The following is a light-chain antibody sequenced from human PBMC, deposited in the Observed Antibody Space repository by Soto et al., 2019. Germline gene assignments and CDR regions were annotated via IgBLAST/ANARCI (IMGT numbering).Light chain of an antibody. J-gene: IGKJ1*01. V-gene: IGKV1-5*03. CDR2: EAS. Sequence: DLQMTQSPSILSASVGDRVTITCRASQRISTWLAWYQQKPGKAPVLLIFEASTLESWVPSRFSGSGSGTQFTLTISGLLPDDFATYYCQQYNTSPWTFGPGTKVEIK. CDR1: QRISTW. CDR3: QQYNTSPWT.